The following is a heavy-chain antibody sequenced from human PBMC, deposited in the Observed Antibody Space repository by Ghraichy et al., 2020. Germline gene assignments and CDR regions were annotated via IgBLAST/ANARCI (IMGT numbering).Heavy chain of an antibody. J-gene: IGHJ6*02. Sequence: ASVKVSCKASGYTFTSYDINWVRQATGQGLVWMGWMNPNSGNTGYAQKFQGRVTMTRNTSISTAYMELSSLRSEDTAVYYCARGQLLWFGELSTYGMDVWGQGTTVTVSS. CDR3: ARGQLLWFGELSTYGMDV. D-gene: IGHD3-10*01. CDR1: GYTFTSYD. V-gene: IGHV1-8*01. CDR2: MNPNSGNT.